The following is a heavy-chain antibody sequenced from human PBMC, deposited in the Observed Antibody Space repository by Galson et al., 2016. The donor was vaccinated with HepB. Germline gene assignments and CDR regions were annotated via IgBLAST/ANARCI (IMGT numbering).Heavy chain of an antibody. V-gene: IGHV1-24*01. Sequence: SVKVSCKVSGKSLSELSMYWVRQAPGKGLEWMGGFDPEDGETLYAQMFQGRVTMTEDTSTDTAYMELSSLRSEDTAVYYCATGPLGAISVSFDYWDQGTLVTVSS. CDR1: GKSLSELS. CDR3: ATGPLGAISVSFDY. D-gene: IGHD1-26*01. CDR2: FDPEDGET. J-gene: IGHJ4*02.